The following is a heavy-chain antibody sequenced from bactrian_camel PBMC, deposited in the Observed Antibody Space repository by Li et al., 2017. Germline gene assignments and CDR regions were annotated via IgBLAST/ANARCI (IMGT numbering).Heavy chain of an antibody. J-gene: IGHJ6*01. CDR1: LNPTSDYC. CDR3: AARSVGWCPLFEHWLGKRAYTPGGYFAH. D-gene: IGHD1*01. Sequence: HVQLVESGGGSVQAGGSLKLPCAASLNPTSDYCLGWFRQAPGMECELVSTINSVGKTYYLDSVKGRFAISKDNDKNILYLQMNSLKPEDTAMYYCAARSVGWCPLFEHWLGKRAYTPGGYFAHWGQGTQVTVS. V-gene: IGHV3S55*01. CDR2: INSVGKT.